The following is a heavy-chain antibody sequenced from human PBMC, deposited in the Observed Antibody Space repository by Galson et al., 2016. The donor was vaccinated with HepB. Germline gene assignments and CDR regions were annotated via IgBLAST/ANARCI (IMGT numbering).Heavy chain of an antibody. D-gene: IGHD6-13*01. CDR2: ISSSGTTI. CDR3: AREMTVAAAAAFDF. Sequence: SLRLSCAASGFTFSRYEMNWVRQAPGKGLEWVSYISSSGTTIYYADSVKGRFTISRDNPKNTLYLQMNSLKVEDTAVYYCAREMTVAAAAAFDFWGRGTLVTVSS. V-gene: IGHV3-48*03. J-gene: IGHJ4*02. CDR1: GFTFSRYE.